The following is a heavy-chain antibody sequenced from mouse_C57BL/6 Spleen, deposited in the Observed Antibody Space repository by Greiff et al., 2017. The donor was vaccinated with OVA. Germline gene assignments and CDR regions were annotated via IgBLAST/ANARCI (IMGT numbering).Heavy chain of an antibody. CDR3: ERSEDYDGDFDV. V-gene: IGHV1-72*01. J-gene: IGHJ1*03. Sequence: QVQLKQPGAELVKPGASVKLSCKASGYTFTSYWMHWVKQRPGRGLEWIGRIDPNSGGTKYNEKFKSKATLTVDKPSSTAYMQLSRLTSEDSAVYYCERSEDYDGDFDVWGTGTTVTVSS. CDR2: IDPNSGGT. CDR1: GYTFTSYW. D-gene: IGHD2-4*01.